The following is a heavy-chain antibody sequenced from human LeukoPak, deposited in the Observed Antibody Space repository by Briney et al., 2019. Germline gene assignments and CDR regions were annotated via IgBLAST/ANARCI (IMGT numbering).Heavy chain of an antibody. D-gene: IGHD3-9*01. CDR3: ARANYILTGYRRKSNYYGMDV. Sequence: SETLTLTCAVYGGTFSGYYWSWPRQPPGNGLEWMAEINHSGSTNNNPSLKSRVTIPEDKTKNQFHLKLSFVTDADTAVYHGARANYILTGYRRKSNYYGMDVWGQGTTVTVSS. V-gene: IGHV4-34*01. CDR2: INHSGST. CDR1: GGTFSGYY. J-gene: IGHJ6*02.